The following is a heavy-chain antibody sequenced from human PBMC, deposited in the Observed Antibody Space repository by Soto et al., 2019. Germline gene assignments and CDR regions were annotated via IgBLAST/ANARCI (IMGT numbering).Heavy chain of an antibody. CDR3: ATKEICSSTSCRDY. V-gene: IGHV4-34*01. Sequence: SETLSLTCAVYGGSFSGYYWSWIRQPPGKGLEWIGEINHSGSTNYNPSLKSRVTISLDTSKNQFSLKLRSVTAADTAVYYCATKEICSSTSCRDYWGQGTLVTVSS. D-gene: IGHD2-2*01. J-gene: IGHJ4*02. CDR2: INHSGST. CDR1: GGSFSGYY.